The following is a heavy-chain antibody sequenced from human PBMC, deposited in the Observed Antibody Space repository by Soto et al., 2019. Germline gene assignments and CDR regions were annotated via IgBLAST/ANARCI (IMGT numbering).Heavy chain of an antibody. CDR1: GFTFSSYA. J-gene: IGHJ3*02. D-gene: IGHD6-19*01. CDR3: AKTANGWFSDFDI. V-gene: IGHV3-23*01. Sequence: EVQLLESGGGLVQPGGSLRLSCAASGFTFSSYAMSWVRQAPGKGLEWVSAISGSGGTTYYADSVKGRFTFSRDNSTNTLYLHMNSPGAEDAAVYYCAKTANGWFSDFDIWGQGTMVTVSS. CDR2: ISGSGGTT.